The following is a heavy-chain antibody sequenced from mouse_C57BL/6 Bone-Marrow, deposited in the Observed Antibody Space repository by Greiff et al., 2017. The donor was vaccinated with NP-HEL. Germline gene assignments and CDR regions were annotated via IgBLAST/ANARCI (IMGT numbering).Heavy chain of an antibody. CDR2: IDPSDSET. CDR1: GYTFTSYW. J-gene: IGHJ1*03. D-gene: IGHD1-1*01. CDR3: AREGYYYGSSYDWYFDV. Sequence: VQLQQPGAELVRPGSSVKLSCKASGYTFTSYWMHWVKQRPIQGLEWIGNIDPSDSETHYNQKFKDKATLTVDKSSSTAYMQLSSLTSEDSAVYYCAREGYYYGSSYDWYFDVWGTGTTVTVSS. V-gene: IGHV1-52*01.